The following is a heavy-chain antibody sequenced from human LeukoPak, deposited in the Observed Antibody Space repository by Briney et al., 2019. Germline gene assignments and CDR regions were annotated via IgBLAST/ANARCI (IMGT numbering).Heavy chain of an antibody. J-gene: IGHJ3*02. D-gene: IGHD3-10*01. Sequence: PGGSLRLSCAASGFTFSSYWMSWVRQAPGKGLEWVANIKQDGSEKYYVGSVKGRFTISRDNAKNSLYLQMNSLRAEDTAVYYCARESITMVRGGSGAFDIWGQGTMVTVSS. V-gene: IGHV3-7*01. CDR3: ARESITMVRGGSGAFDI. CDR2: IKQDGSEK. CDR1: GFTFSSYW.